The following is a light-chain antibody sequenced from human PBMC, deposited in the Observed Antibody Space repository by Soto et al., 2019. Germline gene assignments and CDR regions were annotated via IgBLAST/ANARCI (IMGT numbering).Light chain of an antibody. CDR2: GAS. Sequence: VLPQSPDTLSLSPGDRATLSCRASQSVRSTILAWYQQKPGQAPRLLIYGASNRAAAIPERFSGSASGTEFTLTISRLEPDDSAVYYCQQYHDSPMNTFGQGTKLQIK. V-gene: IGKV3-20*01. J-gene: IGKJ2*01. CDR3: QQYHDSPMNT. CDR1: QSVRSTI.